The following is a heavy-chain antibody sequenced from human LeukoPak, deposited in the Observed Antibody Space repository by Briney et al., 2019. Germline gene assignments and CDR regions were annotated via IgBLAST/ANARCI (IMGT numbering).Heavy chain of an antibody. CDR2: LSSSGSAF. V-gene: IGHV3-48*03. J-gene: IGHJ4*02. Sequence: PGGSLRLSCAASGFTFSSYEMNWVRQAPGKGLEWIAYLSSSGSAFSYADPVKGRFTIARDNAKNSVYLEMNSLRADDTAVYYCARSARLMKGVVEVTALDDWGQGTLVTVSS. D-gene: IGHD3-3*01. CDR3: ARSARLMKGVVEVTALDD. CDR1: GFTFSSYE.